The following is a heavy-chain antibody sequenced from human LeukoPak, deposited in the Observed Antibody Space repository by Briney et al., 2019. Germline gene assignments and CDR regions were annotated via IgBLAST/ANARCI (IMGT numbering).Heavy chain of an antibody. CDR1: GFTFSSYW. D-gene: IGHD6-6*01. CDR2: IDTDGSST. J-gene: IGHJ4*02. Sequence: PGGSLRLSCAASGFTFSSYWMHWVRHAPGKGLVWVSRIDTDGSSTSYADSVKGRFTISGDNAKNTLYLQMNSLRAEDTAVYYCIRGWYSSSPFDYWGQGTLVTVSS. CDR3: IRGWYSSSPFDY. V-gene: IGHV3-74*01.